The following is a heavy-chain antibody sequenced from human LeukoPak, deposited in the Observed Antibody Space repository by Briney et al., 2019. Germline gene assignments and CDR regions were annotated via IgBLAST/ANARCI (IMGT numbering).Heavy chain of an antibody. CDR3: ARDEGYCSSTSCHRYFDY. V-gene: IGHV4-59*01. CDR2: IYYSGST. J-gene: IGHJ4*02. Sequence: SETLSLTCTVSGGSISSYYWSWIRQPPGKGLEWIGYIYYSGSTNYNPSLKSRVTTSVDTSKNQFSLKLSSVTAADTAVYYCARDEGYCSSTSCHRYFDYWGQGTPVTVSS. D-gene: IGHD2-2*01. CDR1: GGSISSYY.